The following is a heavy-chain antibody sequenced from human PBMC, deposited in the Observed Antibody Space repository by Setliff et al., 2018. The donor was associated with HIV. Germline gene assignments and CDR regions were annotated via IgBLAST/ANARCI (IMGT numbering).Heavy chain of an antibody. J-gene: IGHJ3*02. D-gene: IGHD2-8*01. Sequence: ASVKVSCKASGYTFTNDGISWLRQAPGQGLEWMGWISGYNGNTNYAEKLQDRVTMTTDTSTTTAYMELRSLRSDNTAVYYCARDLKVYAMWGDDFDTWGQGTMVTVSS. CDR2: ISGYNGNT. CDR3: ARDLKVYAMWGDDFDT. CDR1: GYTFTNDG. V-gene: IGHV1-18*01.